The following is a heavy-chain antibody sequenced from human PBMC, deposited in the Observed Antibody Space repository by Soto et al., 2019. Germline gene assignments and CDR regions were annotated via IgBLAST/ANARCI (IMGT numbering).Heavy chain of an antibody. V-gene: IGHV3-30*18. D-gene: IGHD6-6*01. CDR1: GFTFSSYG. CDR2: ISYDGSNK. CDR3: AKDKMTSSSPLDY. J-gene: IGHJ4*02. Sequence: GGSLRLSCAASGFTFSSYGMHWVRQAPGKGLEWVAVISYDGSNKYYADSVKGRFTISRDNSKNTLYLQMNSLRAEDTAVYYCAKDKMTSSSPLDYWGQGILVTVSS.